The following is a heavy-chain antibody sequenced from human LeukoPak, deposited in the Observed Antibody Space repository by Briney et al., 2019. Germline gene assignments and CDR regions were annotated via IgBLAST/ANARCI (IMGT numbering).Heavy chain of an antibody. J-gene: IGHJ4*02. CDR2: INHSGST. Sequence: PSETLSLTCAVYGGSFSGYYWNWIRQPPGKGLEWIGEINHSGSTNYNPSLTSRVTISVDTSKNQFSLNLRSVTAADTAVYYCARGRYGSGTYPPGYWGQGTLVTVSS. CDR3: ARGRYGSGTYPPGY. V-gene: IGHV4-34*01. D-gene: IGHD3-10*01. CDR1: GGSFSGYY.